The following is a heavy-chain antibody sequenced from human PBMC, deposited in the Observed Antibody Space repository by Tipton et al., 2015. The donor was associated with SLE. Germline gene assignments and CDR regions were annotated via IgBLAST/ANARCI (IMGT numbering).Heavy chain of an antibody. Sequence: TLSLICNVSGASITNYFWTWIRQPPGKGLEWIGNIHKSGSTNYNTSLRRRVTISVDTSKNQFSLNLSSVTAADTAVYYCAREGRTNSEGSFDYWGQGSLVTVSS. D-gene: IGHD2-8*01. J-gene: IGHJ4*02. V-gene: IGHV4-4*09. CDR3: AREGRTNSEGSFDY. CDR1: GASITNYF. CDR2: IHKSGST.